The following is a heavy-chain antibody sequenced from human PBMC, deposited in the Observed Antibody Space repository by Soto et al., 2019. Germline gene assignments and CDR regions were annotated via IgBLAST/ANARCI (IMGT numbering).Heavy chain of an antibody. D-gene: IGHD3-16*01. CDR3: ARESYYDYIWGSYLDHAFDI. CDR2: IYSGGST. Sequence: GGSLRLSCAASGFTVSSNYMSWVRQAPGKGLEWVSVIYSGGSTYYADSVKGRFTISRDNSKNTLYLQMNSLRAEDTAVYYCARESYYDYIWGSYLDHAFDIWAKGQWSPSPQ. V-gene: IGHV3-66*01. J-gene: IGHJ3*02. CDR1: GFTVSSNY.